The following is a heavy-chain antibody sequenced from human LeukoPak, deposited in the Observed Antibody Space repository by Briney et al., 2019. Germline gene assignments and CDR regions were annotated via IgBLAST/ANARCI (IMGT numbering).Heavy chain of an antibody. CDR2: IYYSGST. V-gene: IGHV4-39*01. CDR3: ARHSILTTVY. D-gene: IGHD4-17*01. J-gene: IGHJ4*02. Sequence: PSETLSLTCTVSGGSISSSIYYWGWIRQPPGKGLEWIGSIYYSGSTYYNPSLKSRVTISVDTSKNQFSLKLSSVTAADTAVYYCARHSILTTVYWGQGTLVTVSS. CDR1: GGSISSSIYY.